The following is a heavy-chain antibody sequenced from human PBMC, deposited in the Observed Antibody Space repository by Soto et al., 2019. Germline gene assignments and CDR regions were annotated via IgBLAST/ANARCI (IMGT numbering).Heavy chain of an antibody. CDR1: GFTFSSYA. CDR3: ASQGYPPGYSSSRRPMGYFDY. J-gene: IGHJ4*02. D-gene: IGHD6-13*01. CDR2: ISYDGSNK. V-gene: IGHV3-30-3*01. Sequence: GGSLRLSCAASGFTFSSYAMHWVRQAPGKGLEWVAVISYDGSNKYYADSVKGRFTISRDNSKNTLYLQMNSLRAEDTAVYYCASQGYPPGYSSSRRPMGYFDYWGQGTLVTVSS.